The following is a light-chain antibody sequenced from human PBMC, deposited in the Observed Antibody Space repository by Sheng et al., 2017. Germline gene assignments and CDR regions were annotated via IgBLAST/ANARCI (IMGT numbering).Light chain of an antibody. CDR3: QVWDGGDHLWV. Sequence: SYILTQAPSVSVAPGQTARITCGGNDIGRKRVHWYQQKADQAPVLIVYDDNDRPSGIPERFSGSNSGNTATLTITGVEAGDEAGYYCQVWDGGDHLWVFGGGTKVTVL. J-gene: IGLJ3*02. CDR2: DDN. CDR1: DIGRKR. V-gene: IGLV3-21*02.